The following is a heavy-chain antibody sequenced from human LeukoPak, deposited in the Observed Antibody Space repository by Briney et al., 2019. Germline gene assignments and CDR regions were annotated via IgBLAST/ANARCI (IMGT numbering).Heavy chain of an antibody. CDR1: GSLFTSYW. D-gene: IGHD5-18*01. V-gene: IGHV5-51*01. J-gene: IGHJ6*03. CDR2: IYPGDSDT. Sequence: GESLQISCKGSGSLFTSYWIGWVRQLPGKGLEWLRIIYPGDSDTRYSPSFQGQVTISADKSISTAYLQWSSLKASDTAMYYCARRGYSYGYNYYYYMDVWGKGTTVTVSS. CDR3: ARRGYSYGYNYYYYMDV.